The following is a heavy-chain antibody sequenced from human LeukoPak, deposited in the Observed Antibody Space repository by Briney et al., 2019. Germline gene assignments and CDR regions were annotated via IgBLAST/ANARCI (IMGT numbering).Heavy chain of an antibody. D-gene: IGHD3-3*01. CDR1: GYTFTSYG. CDR3: ARLVRGDFWRGYYADY. V-gene: IGHV1-18*01. CDR2: ISAYNGNT. J-gene: IGHJ4*02. Sequence: ASVKVSCKASGYTFTSYGISWVRQAPGQGLEWMGWISAYNGNTNYAQKLQGRVTMTTDTSTSTAYMELRSLRSDDTAVYYCARLVRGDFWRGYYADYWGQGTLVTVSS.